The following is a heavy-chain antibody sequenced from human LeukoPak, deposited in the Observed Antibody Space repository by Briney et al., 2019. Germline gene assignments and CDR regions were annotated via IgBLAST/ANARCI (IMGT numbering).Heavy chain of an antibody. D-gene: IGHD2-8*01. J-gene: IGHJ4*01. CDR2: ISSSSSYI. Sequence: GGSLRLSCAASGFTFSSYSMNWVRQAPGKGLEWVSSISSSSSYIYYADSVKGRFTISRDNSKNTLYLQMNSLRAEDAAIYYCAKDYPKLSARAPRSAFFDYWGHGTLLTVSS. CDR3: AKDYPKLSARAPRSAFFDY. V-gene: IGHV3-21*04. CDR1: GFTFSSYS.